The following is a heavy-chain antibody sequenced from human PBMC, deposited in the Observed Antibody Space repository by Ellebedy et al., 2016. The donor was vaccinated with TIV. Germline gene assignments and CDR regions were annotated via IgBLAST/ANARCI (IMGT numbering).Heavy chain of an antibody. J-gene: IGHJ6*03. CDR2: INPSGGST. V-gene: IGHV1-46*01. CDR3: ARDRDWGYSYYYYMDV. Sequence: ASVKVSXKASGYTFTSYYMHWVRQAPGQGLEWMGIINPSGGSTSYAQKFQGRVTMTRDTSTSTVYMELSSLRSEDTAVYYCARDRDWGYSYYYYMDVWGKGTTVTVSS. CDR1: GYTFTSYY. D-gene: IGHD7-27*01.